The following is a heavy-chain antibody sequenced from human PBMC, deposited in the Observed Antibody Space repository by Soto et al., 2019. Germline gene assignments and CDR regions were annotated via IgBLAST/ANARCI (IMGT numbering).Heavy chain of an antibody. CDR1: GGSISSSSYY. Sequence: SETLSLTCTVSGGSISSSSYYWGWIRQPPGKGLEWIGSIYYSGSTYYNPSLKSRVTISVDTSKNQFSLKLSSVTAADTAVYYRARVHVMVVAGSTFDYWGHGTLVTVSS. CDR2: IYYSGST. V-gene: IGHV4-39*01. D-gene: IGHD6-19*01. J-gene: IGHJ4*01. CDR3: ARVHVMVVAGSTFDY.